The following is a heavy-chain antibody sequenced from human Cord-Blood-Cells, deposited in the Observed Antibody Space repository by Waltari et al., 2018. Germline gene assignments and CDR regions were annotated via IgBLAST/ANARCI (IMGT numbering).Heavy chain of an antibody. CDR1: GYTFTGYY. Sequence: QVQLVQSGAEVKKPGASVKVSCKASGYTFTGYYMHWVRQAPGQGLEWMGWINPNSGGTNYAQKVQGRVTMTRDTSISTAYMELSRLRSDDTAVYYCARGALGSSSSGDYWGQGTLVTVSS. D-gene: IGHD6-6*01. V-gene: IGHV1-2*02. J-gene: IGHJ4*02. CDR2: INPNSGGT. CDR3: ARGALGSSSSGDY.